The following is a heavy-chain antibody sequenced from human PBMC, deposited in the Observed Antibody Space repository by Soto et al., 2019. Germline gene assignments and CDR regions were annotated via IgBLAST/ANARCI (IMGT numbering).Heavy chain of an antibody. CDR3: ARQSIPIGEVIARDGFDS. V-gene: IGHV4-39*01. Sequence: QLQLQESGPGLVKPSETLSLTCSVSGGSTRSSNYYWAWIRQPPGKGLEWIGSIFYTGSTDYSPSLKSRVTISADTSKNQFSLKLSSVTAADTAVYYCARQSIPIGEVIARDGFDSWGQGTMVTVSS. CDR2: IFYTGST. CDR1: GGSTRSSNYY. J-gene: IGHJ3*02. D-gene: IGHD3-16*02.